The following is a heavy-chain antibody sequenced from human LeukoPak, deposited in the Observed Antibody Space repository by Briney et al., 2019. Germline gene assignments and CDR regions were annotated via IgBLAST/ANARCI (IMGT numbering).Heavy chain of an antibody. D-gene: IGHD6-19*01. V-gene: IGHV3-30*02. CDR2: IRYDGSNK. J-gene: IGHJ4*02. CDR3: AKDRKGGWYYFDY. CDR1: GFTFSSYG. Sequence: GGSLRLSCVASGFTFSSYGMHWVHQAPGKGLEWVAFIRYDGSNKYYADSVKGRFTISRDNSKNTLYLQMNSLRAEDTAVYYCAKDRKGGWYYFDYWGQGTLVTVSS.